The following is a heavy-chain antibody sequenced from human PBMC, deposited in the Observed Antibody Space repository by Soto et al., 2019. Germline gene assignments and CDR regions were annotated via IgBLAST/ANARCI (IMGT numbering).Heavy chain of an antibody. CDR3: ARESCGGGIQLWAPDYYYGMDV. CDR1: GGTFSSYA. D-gene: IGHD5-18*01. Sequence: QVQLVQSGAEVKKPGSSVKVSCKASGGTFSSYAISWVRQAPGQGLEWMGGIIPIFGTANYAQKFQGRVTITADESTRTAYMELSSLRSEETAVYYCARESCGGGIQLWAPDYYYGMDVWGQGTTVTVSS. V-gene: IGHV1-69*01. J-gene: IGHJ6*02. CDR2: IIPIFGTA.